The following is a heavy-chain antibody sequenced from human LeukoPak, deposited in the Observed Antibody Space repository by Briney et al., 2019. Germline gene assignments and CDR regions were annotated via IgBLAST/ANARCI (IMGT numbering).Heavy chain of an antibody. D-gene: IGHD6-19*01. V-gene: IGHV4-39*02. CDR2: IYYSRST. CDR3: ARETGSSGWSDY. Sequence: KPSETLSLTCTVSGGSISSSSYYWGWIRQPPGKGLEWIGSIYYSRSTYYDPSLKSRVTISVDTSKNQFSLKLSSVTAADTAVYYCARETGSSGWSDYWGQGTLVTVSS. CDR1: GGSISSSSYY. J-gene: IGHJ4*02.